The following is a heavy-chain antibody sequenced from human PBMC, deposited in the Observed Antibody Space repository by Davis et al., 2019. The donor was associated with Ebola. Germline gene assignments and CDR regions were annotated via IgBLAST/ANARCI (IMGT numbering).Heavy chain of an antibody. CDR1: GYTFTGYY. Sequence: ASVKVSCKGSGYTFTGYYMHWVRQAPGQGLEWMGWINPNSGGTNYAQKFQGRVTMTRDTSISTAYMELSRLRSDDTAVYYCATESLSCSSTSCLNWFDPWGQGTLVTVSS. CDR2: INPNSGGT. D-gene: IGHD2-2*01. CDR3: ATESLSCSSTSCLNWFDP. V-gene: IGHV1-2*02. J-gene: IGHJ5*02.